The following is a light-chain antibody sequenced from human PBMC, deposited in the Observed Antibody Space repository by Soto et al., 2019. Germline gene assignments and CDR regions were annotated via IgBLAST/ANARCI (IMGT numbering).Light chain of an antibody. CDR3: QQFRNFPIT. J-gene: IGKJ5*01. CDR2: GAS. Sequence: NQLTKSPSSLSAPVGDPVIIRCLASQSISRFLNWYQQKPERAPKLLICGASTLQSGVPSRFSASGSGTDSTLTKGSLQPEDFATYYCQQFRNFPITFGPGTRLEIK. CDR1: QSISRF. V-gene: IGKV1D-13*01.